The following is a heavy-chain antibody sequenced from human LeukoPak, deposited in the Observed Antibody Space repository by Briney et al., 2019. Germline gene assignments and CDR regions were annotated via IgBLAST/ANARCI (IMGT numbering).Heavy chain of an antibody. Sequence: GASVKVSCKASGGTFRNYAISWVRQAPGQGLEWMGGIIPFFGTANYAQKFQGRVTITADESTNTAYMELSSLRSEDTAVYYCASTRTYYDFWSTYYGAFDYWGQGTLVTVSS. D-gene: IGHD3-3*01. CDR1: GGTFRNYA. CDR2: IIPFFGTA. J-gene: IGHJ4*02. V-gene: IGHV1-69*13. CDR3: ASTRTYYDFWSTYYGAFDY.